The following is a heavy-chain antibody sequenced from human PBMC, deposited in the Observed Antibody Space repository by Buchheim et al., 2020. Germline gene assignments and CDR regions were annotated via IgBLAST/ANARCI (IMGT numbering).Heavy chain of an antibody. CDR1: GVTLSSYE. Sequence: EVQLVESGGGLVQPGGSLRLSCVASGVTLSSYEMNWVRQAPGKGLEWVSYISGSGDTIYYADSVKGRFTISRGNAKNSLFLQMNSLRAEDTAVYYCARGKESSGWNYKYYGMDVWGQGTT. J-gene: IGHJ6*02. V-gene: IGHV3-48*03. CDR3: ARGKESSGWNYKYYGMDV. D-gene: IGHD6-19*01. CDR2: ISGSGDTI.